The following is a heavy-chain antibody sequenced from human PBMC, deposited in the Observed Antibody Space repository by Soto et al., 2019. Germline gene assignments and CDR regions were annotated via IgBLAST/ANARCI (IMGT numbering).Heavy chain of an antibody. V-gene: IGHV5-51*01. CDR3: ARHSRDDYGDLYYYYYGMDV. J-gene: IGHJ6*02. Sequence: MHGKGLEWMGIIYPGDSDTRYSPSFQGQVTISADKSISTAYLQWSSLKASDTAMYYCARHSRDDYGDLYYYYYGMDVWGQGTTVTVSS. D-gene: IGHD4-17*01. CDR2: IYPGDSDT.